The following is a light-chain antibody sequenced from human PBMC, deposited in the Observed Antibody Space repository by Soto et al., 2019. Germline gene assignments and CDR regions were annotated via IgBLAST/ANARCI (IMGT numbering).Light chain of an antibody. CDR1: QSIRSNY. CDR3: QQYGSSPRT. Sequence: EIVFTQSPGTLSLSPGERATLSCRASQSIRSNYVAWYQQKPGQGPRLLIYGASSRATGIPDRFSGSGSGTDFTLIISRLEPEDFAMYYCQQYGSSPRTFGKGTKVDIK. V-gene: IGKV3-20*01. CDR2: GAS. J-gene: IGKJ1*01.